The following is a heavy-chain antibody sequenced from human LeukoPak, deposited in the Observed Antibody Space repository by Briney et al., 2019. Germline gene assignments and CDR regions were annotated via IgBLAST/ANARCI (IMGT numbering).Heavy chain of an antibody. CDR2: ISSSGGMI. Sequence: GGSLRLSCAASGFTFSDYYMSWIRQAPGKGLELISYISSSGGMIYYADSVKDRFTISRDNAKDSVYLQINGLRAEDTAVYYCARDHTYYYDSSGYYDDYWGQGTLVTASS. CDR1: GFTFSDYY. J-gene: IGHJ4*02. CDR3: ARDHTYYYDSSGYYDDY. V-gene: IGHV3-11*01. D-gene: IGHD3-22*01.